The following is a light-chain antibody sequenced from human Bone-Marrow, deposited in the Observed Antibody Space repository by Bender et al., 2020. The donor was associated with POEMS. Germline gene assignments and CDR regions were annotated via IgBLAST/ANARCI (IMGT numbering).Light chain of an antibody. Sequence: QSVLTQPPSASGTPGQRVTISCSGSNSNIGTNAVNWYQQFPGTAPKLLIYSDNQRPSGVPDRFYAVKSGTSASLAISGLQSEDEADYYCPAWDAGLGGGVFGGVTKLT. CDR2: SDN. CDR3: PAWDAGLGGGV. CDR1: NSNIGTNA. J-gene: IGLJ3*02. V-gene: IGLV1-44*01.